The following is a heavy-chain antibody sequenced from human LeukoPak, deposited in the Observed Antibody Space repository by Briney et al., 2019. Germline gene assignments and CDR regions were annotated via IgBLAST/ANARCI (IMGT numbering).Heavy chain of an antibody. J-gene: IGHJ4*02. D-gene: IGHD3-22*01. CDR3: TKDGHIHDSGGSYFDS. Sequence: GGSLRLSCAASGFTFSTYAMSWVRQAPGQGLEWVSALSGSGAGTYYADSVKGRFTISRDNSKNTLYLQMSSLRAEDTAVYYCTKDGHIHDSGGSYFDSWGQGTLVTVSS. CDR1: GFTFSTYA. V-gene: IGHV3-23*01. CDR2: LSGSGAGT.